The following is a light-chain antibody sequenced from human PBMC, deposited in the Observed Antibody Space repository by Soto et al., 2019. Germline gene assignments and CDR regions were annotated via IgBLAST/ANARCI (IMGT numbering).Light chain of an antibody. V-gene: IGKV1-6*01. J-gene: IGKJ1*01. CDR1: QGIRDD. Sequence: AIQMTQSPSSLSASVGDRVTITCRASQGIRDDLGWYQQKPGNAPKLLIYGASSLQSGVPSRFSGSGSGTDFTLTISSLPPEDFATYYCLQDYSYPWTFGQGTKVEIK. CDR3: LQDYSYPWT. CDR2: GAS.